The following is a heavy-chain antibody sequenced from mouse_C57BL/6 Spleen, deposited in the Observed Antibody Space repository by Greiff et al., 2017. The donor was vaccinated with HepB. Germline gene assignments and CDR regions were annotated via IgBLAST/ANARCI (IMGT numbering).Heavy chain of an antibody. CDR1: GYSFTGYY. V-gene: IGHV1-42*01. Sequence: DVKLQESGPELVKPGASVKISCKASGYSFTGYYMNWVKQSPEKSLEWIGEINPSTGGTTYNQKFKAKATLTVDKSSSTAYMPLKSLTSEDSAVYYCASSTSWFAYWGQGTLVTVSA. CDR2: INPSTGGT. J-gene: IGHJ3*01. CDR3: ASSTSWFAY. D-gene: IGHD5-1*01.